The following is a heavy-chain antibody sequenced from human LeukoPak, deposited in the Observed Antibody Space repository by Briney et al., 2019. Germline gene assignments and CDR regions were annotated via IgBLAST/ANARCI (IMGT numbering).Heavy chain of an antibody. CDR3: AEGRGSGNRYDFDY. V-gene: IGHV3-23*01. CDR2: VSGSGANT. J-gene: IGHJ4*02. CDR1: GFTFTSYA. Sequence: AGGSLRLSCAASGFTFTSYAINWVRQAPGKGLEWVSAVSGSGANTYYADSVKGRFTISRDNSKNTVYLQMNSLRADDTAVYYCAEGRGSGNRYDFDYWGQGTLVTVSS. D-gene: IGHD3-10*01.